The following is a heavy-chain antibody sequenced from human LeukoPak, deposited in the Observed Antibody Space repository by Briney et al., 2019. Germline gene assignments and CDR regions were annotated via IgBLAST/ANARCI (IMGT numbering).Heavy chain of an antibody. CDR2: IYHSGST. J-gene: IGHJ4*02. CDR3: ARSKRMAGYYTN. Sequence: SETLSLTCTVSGYSVSSGYYWGWIRQPPGKGLEWIGSIYHSGSTYYNPSLKSRVTMSVDTSKNQFSLKLSSVTAADTAVYYCARSKRMAGYYTNWGQGTLVTVSS. D-gene: IGHD3-3*01. CDR1: GYSVSSGYY. V-gene: IGHV4-38-2*02.